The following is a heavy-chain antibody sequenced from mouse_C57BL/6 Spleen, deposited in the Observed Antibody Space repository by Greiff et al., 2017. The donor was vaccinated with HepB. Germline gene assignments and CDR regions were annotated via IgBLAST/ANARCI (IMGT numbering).Heavy chain of an antibody. CDR3: AKYYGSSYGFDY. Sequence: EVHLVESGGGLVKPGGSLKLSCAASGFTFSDYGMHWVRQAPEKGLEWVAYISSGSSTIYYADTVKGRFTISRDNAKNTLFLQMTSLRSEDTAMYYCAKYYGSSYGFDYWGQGTTLTVSS. CDR2: ISSGSSTI. V-gene: IGHV5-17*01. CDR1: GFTFSDYG. D-gene: IGHD1-1*01. J-gene: IGHJ2*01.